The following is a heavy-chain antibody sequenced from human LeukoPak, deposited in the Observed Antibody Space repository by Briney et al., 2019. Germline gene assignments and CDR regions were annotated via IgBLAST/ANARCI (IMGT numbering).Heavy chain of an antibody. CDR3: ARDRELGY. Sequence: PSETLSLTCTVSGDSISSYYWSWIRQPPGKELEWIGYISYSGSTNYNPSLKSRVTISVDTSKNQFSLKLSSVTAADTAVYYCARDRELGYWGQGTLVTVSS. V-gene: IGHV4-59*01. D-gene: IGHD3-10*01. CDR1: GDSISSYY. J-gene: IGHJ4*02. CDR2: ISYSGST.